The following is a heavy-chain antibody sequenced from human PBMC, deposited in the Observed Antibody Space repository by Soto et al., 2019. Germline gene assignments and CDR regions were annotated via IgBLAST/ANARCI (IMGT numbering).Heavy chain of an antibody. J-gene: IGHJ4*02. Sequence: EVQLLESGGGLVQPGGSLRLSCAASGFMFSSYVMSWVRQAPGKGLEWVSGVSGSGSRTYYADSVKGRFSNSRDNSRNTLYLQLNSLRAEDTAVYYCAVLTTVTDADYWGQGTLVTVPS. CDR2: VSGSGSRT. D-gene: IGHD4-17*01. CDR1: GFMFSSYV. CDR3: AVLTTVTDADY. V-gene: IGHV3-23*01.